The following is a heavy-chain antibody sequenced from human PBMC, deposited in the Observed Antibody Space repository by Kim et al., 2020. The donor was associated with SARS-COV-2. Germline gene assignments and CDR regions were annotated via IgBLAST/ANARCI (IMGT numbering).Heavy chain of an antibody. CDR2: ISYDGSNK. Sequence: GGSLRLSCAASGFTFSSYGMHWVRQAPGKGLEWVAVISYDGSNKYYADSVKGRFTISRDNSKNTLYLQMNSLRAEDTAVYYCAKGVISYYYYYGMDVWGQGTTVTVSS. V-gene: IGHV3-30*18. CDR3: AKGVISYYYYYGMDV. J-gene: IGHJ6*02. D-gene: IGHD2-21*01. CDR1: GFTFSSYG.